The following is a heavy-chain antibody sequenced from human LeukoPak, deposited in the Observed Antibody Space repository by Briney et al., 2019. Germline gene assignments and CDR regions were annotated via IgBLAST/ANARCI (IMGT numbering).Heavy chain of an antibody. CDR2: IKHDGNEK. CDR3: VRITGIVAAGDY. V-gene: IGHV3-7*04. Sequence: RGSLCPSPAASGFTFATFWMSWVRQAPGKGLEWVANIKHDGNEKFYVDSVKGRFTISRDNAKTSLYLEMNSLRDEDTALYYCVRITGIVAAGDYWGQGNLVTVSS. CDR1: GFTFATFW. D-gene: IGHD6-25*01. J-gene: IGHJ4*02.